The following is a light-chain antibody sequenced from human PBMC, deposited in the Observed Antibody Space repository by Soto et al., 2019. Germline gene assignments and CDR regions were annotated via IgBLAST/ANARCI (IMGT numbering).Light chain of an antibody. J-gene: IGLJ2*01. CDR1: SSDIGRYNY. CDR3: ASYTSTTTLVV. V-gene: IGLV2-14*01. CDR2: GVN. Sequence: QSALTQPASVSGSPGQSITISCTGTSSDIGRYNYVSWYQQHPGKAPRLVISGVNKRPSGISHRFSGSKSGNTASLTISGLQADDEAIYYCASYTSTTTLVVFGGGTQLTGL.